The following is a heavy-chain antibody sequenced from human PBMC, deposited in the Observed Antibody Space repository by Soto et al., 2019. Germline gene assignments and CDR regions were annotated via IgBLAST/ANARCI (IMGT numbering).Heavy chain of an antibody. CDR1: GGTFSSYA. V-gene: IGHV1-69*12. CDR2: IIPIFGTA. J-gene: IGHJ2*01. D-gene: IGHD3-22*01. Sequence: QVQLVQSGAEVKKPGSSVKVSCKASGGTFSSYAISWVRQAPGQGLEWMGGIIPIFGTANYAQKFQGRVTMTADXXSXAXXMEVSSLRSADTAVYYCARAGSGIVVVGDRRYFDLWGRGALVTLSA. CDR3: ARAGSGIVVVGDRRYFDL.